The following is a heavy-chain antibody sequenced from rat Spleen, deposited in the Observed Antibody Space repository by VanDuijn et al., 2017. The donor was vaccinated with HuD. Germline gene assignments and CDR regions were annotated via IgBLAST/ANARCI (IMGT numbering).Heavy chain of an antibody. Sequence: EVQLVESGGGLVQPGRSMKLSCAASGFTFSSFPMAWVRQAPTKGLEWVGTIGSSGGSTFYRDSVKGRFTISRDNAKSTLYLQMNVLRSEDTATYYCTRDSDIPTYYFDFWGQGVMVTVSS. CDR1: GFTFSSFP. CDR2: IGSSGGST. V-gene: IGHV5-46*01. CDR3: TRDSDIPTYYFDF. J-gene: IGHJ2*01. D-gene: IGHD2-1*01.